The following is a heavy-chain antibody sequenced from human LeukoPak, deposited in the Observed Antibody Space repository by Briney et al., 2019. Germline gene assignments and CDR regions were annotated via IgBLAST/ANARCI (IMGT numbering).Heavy chain of an antibody. D-gene: IGHD4-17*01. Sequence: SETLSLTCTVSGGSFSGYYWSWIRQPPGKGLEWIGEINHSGSTNYNPSLKSRVTISVDTSKNQFSLKLSSVTAADTAVYYCARDTYGDYPRHYYYGMDVWGQGTTVTVSS. V-gene: IGHV4-34*01. J-gene: IGHJ6*02. CDR2: INHSGST. CDR1: GGSFSGYY. CDR3: ARDTYGDYPRHYYYGMDV.